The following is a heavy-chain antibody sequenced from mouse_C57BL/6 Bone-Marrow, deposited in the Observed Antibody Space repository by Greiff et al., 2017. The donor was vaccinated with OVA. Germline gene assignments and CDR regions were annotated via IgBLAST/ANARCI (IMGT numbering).Heavy chain of an antibody. CDR3: AREVDDGYWFVY. Sequence: VQLQESGAELARPGASVKLSCKASGYTFTSYGISWVKQRTGQGLEWIGEIYPRSGNTYYNEKFKGKATLTADKSSSTAYMELRSLTSEDSAVYFGAREVDDGYWFVYWDQGTALTVSA. CDR2: IYPRSGNT. V-gene: IGHV1-81*01. CDR1: GYTFTSYG. J-gene: IGHJ2*01. D-gene: IGHD2-3*01.